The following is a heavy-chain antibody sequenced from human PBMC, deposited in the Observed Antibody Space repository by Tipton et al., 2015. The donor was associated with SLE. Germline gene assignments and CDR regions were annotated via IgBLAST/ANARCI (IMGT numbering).Heavy chain of an antibody. CDR1: GFTLSSYV. Sequence: SLRLSCAASGFTLSSYVTHWVRQAPGKGLEWVAVLSYDGTNKYYADSVKGRFTISRDNSRNTVYFQMNSLKPEDTAVYYCARARLGIQAEFYFDYWGQGILVTVSS. CDR3: ARARLGIQAEFYFDY. D-gene: IGHD7-27*01. V-gene: IGHV3-30*03. CDR2: LSYDGTNK. J-gene: IGHJ4*02.